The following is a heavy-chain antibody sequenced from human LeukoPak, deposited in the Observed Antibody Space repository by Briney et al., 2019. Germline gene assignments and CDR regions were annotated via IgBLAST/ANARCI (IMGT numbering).Heavy chain of an antibody. CDR3: ARDISYCGGDCAPYYFDY. Sequence: PGGSLRLSCAASGFTFSDYYTSWIRQAPGKGLEWVSYISGTSTYTNYADSVKGRFTISRDNAKSSLYLQMNSLRAEDTAVYYCARDISYCGGDCAPYYFDYWGQGTLVTVSS. V-gene: IGHV3-11*05. CDR2: ISGTSTYT. J-gene: IGHJ4*02. D-gene: IGHD2-21*02. CDR1: GFTFSDYY.